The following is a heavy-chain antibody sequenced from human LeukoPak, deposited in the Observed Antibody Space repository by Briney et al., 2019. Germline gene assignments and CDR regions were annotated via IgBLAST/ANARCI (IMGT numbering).Heavy chain of an antibody. Sequence: GGSLRLSCAASGFTFSSYSMNWVRQAPGKGLEWVSSISSSSSYIYYADSVKGRFTISRDNAKNSLYLQMNSLRAEDTAVYYCARAPVGATEYFQHWGQGTLVTVSS. CDR1: GFTFSSYS. D-gene: IGHD1-26*01. CDR3: ARAPVGATEYFQH. V-gene: IGHV3-21*01. J-gene: IGHJ1*01. CDR2: ISSSSSYI.